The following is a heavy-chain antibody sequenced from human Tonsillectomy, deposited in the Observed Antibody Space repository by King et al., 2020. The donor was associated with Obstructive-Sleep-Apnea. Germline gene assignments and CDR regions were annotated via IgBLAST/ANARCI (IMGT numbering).Heavy chain of an antibody. CDR2: IKHNGST. J-gene: IGHJ4*02. CDR3: ARRDDY. Sequence: VQLQQWGAGLLKPSETLSLTCAVYCGSFSGYYWSWIRQPPGKGLAGIWEIKHNGSTNHNPSLKSRVTISVDTSKNQFSLKLSSVTAADTAVYYCARRDDYWGQGTLVTVSS. CDR1: CGSFSGYY. V-gene: IGHV4-34*01.